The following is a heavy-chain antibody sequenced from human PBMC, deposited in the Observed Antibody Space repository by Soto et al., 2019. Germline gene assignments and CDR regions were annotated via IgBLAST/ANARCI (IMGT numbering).Heavy chain of an antibody. CDR1: GFTFSSYA. CDR2: ISGSGGST. CDR3: AKDQASSSGWYYYYGMDV. D-gene: IGHD6-19*01. V-gene: IGHV3-23*01. J-gene: IGHJ6*02. Sequence: GGSLRLCCAASGFTFSSYAMSWVRQAPGKGLEWVSAISGSGGSTYYADSVKGRFTISRDNSKNTLYLQMNSLRAEDTAVYYCAKDQASSSGWYYYYGMDVWGQGTTVTVSS.